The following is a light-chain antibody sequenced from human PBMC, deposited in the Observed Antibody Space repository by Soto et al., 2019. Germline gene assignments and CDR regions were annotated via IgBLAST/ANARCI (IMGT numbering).Light chain of an antibody. CDR1: SSDVGGYNY. Sequence: QSALTQPASVSGSPGXXXXISCTGTSSDVGGYNYVSWYQQHPGKAPKLMIYEVSNRPSGVSNRFSGSKSGNTASLTIYGLQAEDEADYYCSSYTSSSTLEVFGTGTKLTVL. CDR3: SSYTSSSTLEV. J-gene: IGLJ1*01. CDR2: EVS. V-gene: IGLV2-14*01.